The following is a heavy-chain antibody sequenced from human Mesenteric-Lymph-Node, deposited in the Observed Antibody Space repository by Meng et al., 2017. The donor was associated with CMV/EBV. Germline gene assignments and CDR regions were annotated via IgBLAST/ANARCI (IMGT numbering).Heavy chain of an antibody. V-gene: IGHV4-59*01. Sequence: SETLSLTCTVSGVSMSRYYWNWVRQPPGKELEWIGYLYHSGSTDYNPSLKSRVTISLDTSKNQFSLKLTSVTAADTAVYYCATYGGNSGFDHWGQGKLVTVFS. CDR1: GVSMSRYY. D-gene: IGHD4-23*01. J-gene: IGHJ4*02. CDR3: ATYGGNSGFDH. CDR2: LYHSGST.